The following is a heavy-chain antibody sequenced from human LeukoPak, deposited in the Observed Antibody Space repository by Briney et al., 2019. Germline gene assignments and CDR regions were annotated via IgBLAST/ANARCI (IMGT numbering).Heavy chain of an antibody. D-gene: IGHD3-10*01. Sequence: SETLSLTCTVSGGSISSGSYYWSWIRQPAGKGLEWIGRIYTSGSTNYNPSLKSRVTISVDTSKNQFSLKLSSVTAADTAVYYCARGEVYYYGSGIWFDPWGQGTLVTVSS. CDR3: ARGEVYYYGSGIWFDP. V-gene: IGHV4-61*02. J-gene: IGHJ5*02. CDR2: IYTSGST. CDR1: GGSISSGSYY.